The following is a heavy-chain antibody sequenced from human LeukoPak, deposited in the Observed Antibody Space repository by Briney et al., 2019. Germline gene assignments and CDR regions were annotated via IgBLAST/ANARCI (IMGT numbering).Heavy chain of an antibody. CDR3: VSFYETY. D-gene: IGHD2/OR15-2a*01. CDR2: INSDGSWT. V-gene: IGHV3-74*01. J-gene: IGHJ4*02. Sequence: GGSLRLSCAASGSYWMHWVRQAPGKGLVWVSHINSDGSWTSYADSVKGRFTISKDNAKNTVYLQMNNLRAEDTAVNYSVSFYETYWGRGTLVTVSS. CDR1: GSYW.